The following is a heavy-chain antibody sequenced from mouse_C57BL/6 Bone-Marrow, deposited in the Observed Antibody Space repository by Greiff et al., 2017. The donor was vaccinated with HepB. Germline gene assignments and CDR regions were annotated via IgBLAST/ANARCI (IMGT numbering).Heavy chain of an antibody. CDR2: ISNWAYST. V-gene: IGHV5-15*01. D-gene: IGHD1-1*02. Sequence: DVQLVESGGGLVQPGGSLKLSCAASGFTFSDYGMAWVRQAPRQGLEWVAFISNWAYSTYYEDTVTGRFTIARENAKNTLYLQMSSLRSEDTAMYYCARQDYGGVFAYWGQGTLVTVSA. J-gene: IGHJ3*01. CDR3: ARQDYGGVFAY. CDR1: GFTFSDYG.